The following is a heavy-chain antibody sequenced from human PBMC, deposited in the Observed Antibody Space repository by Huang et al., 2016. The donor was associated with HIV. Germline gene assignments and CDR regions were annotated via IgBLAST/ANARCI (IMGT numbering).Heavy chain of an antibody. CDR1: TFTLGAYW. V-gene: IGHV3-7*01. CDR2: IKQDETEK. CDR3: ATKTAGMDI. J-gene: IGHJ6*02. Sequence: VESGGRSVQPGGSIRLSCVGSTFTLGAYWMGGGRQPPWKGVEGEANIKQDETEKYDVDSWKGRFNISRDNDKKVLFLEMDALRVEDTAIYFCATKTAGMDIWGQGTTVIVSS.